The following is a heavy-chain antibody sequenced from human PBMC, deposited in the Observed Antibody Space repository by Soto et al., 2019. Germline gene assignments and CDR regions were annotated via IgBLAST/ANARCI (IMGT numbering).Heavy chain of an antibody. Sequence: GGSLRLSCAASGFTFSSYWMSWVRQAPGKGLEWVANIKQDGSEKYYVDSVKGRFTISRDNAKNSLYLQMNSLRAEDTAVYYCARDLDGALLNWLDPWGQGTLVTVSS. J-gene: IGHJ5*02. CDR1: GFTFSSYW. CDR2: IKQDGSEK. V-gene: IGHV3-7*01. CDR3: ARDLDGALLNWLDP. D-gene: IGHD3-3*01.